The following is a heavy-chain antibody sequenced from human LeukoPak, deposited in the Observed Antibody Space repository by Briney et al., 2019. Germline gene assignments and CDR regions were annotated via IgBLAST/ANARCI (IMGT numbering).Heavy chain of an antibody. D-gene: IGHD3-10*01. Sequence: SETLSLTCAVYGGSFSGYYWSWIRQPPGKGLEWIGEINHSGSTNYNPSLKSRVTISVDTSKNQFSLKLSSVTAADTAVYCCARQTNLTGELDYWGQGTLVTVSS. V-gene: IGHV4-34*01. CDR3: ARQTNLTGELDY. CDR1: GGSFSGYY. CDR2: INHSGST. J-gene: IGHJ4*02.